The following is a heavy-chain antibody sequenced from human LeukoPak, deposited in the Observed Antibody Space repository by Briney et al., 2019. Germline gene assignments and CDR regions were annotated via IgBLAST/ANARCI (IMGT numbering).Heavy chain of an antibody. J-gene: IGHJ4*02. CDR2: ISHDGSNK. Sequence: GGSLRLSCAASGFTFSSYAMHWVRQAPGKGLGWVAVISHDGSNKYYADSVKGRFTISRDNSKNTLYLQMNSLRAEDTAVYYCARDRRRVGATSGFDYWGQGTLVTVSS. V-gene: IGHV3-30-3*01. CDR1: GFTFSSYA. CDR3: ARDRRRVGATSGFDY. D-gene: IGHD1-26*01.